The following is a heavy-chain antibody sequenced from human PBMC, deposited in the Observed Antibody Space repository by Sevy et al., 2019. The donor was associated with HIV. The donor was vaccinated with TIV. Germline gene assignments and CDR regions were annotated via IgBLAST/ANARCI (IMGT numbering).Heavy chain of an antibody. V-gene: IGHV3-53*01. CDR2: IFSGGRT. CDR3: ARDRVVHNDYIFVAYYYGMDV. D-gene: IGHD4-4*01. J-gene: IGHJ6*02. Sequence: GGSLRLSCAVSGFAVSDNCMSWVRQSPGKRLEWVSVIFSGGRTSYADSVKGRFTVSRDGSKNTLYLQMDNLRAEDTATYYCARDRVVHNDYIFVAYYYGMDVWGQGTTVTVSS. CDR1: GFAVSDNC.